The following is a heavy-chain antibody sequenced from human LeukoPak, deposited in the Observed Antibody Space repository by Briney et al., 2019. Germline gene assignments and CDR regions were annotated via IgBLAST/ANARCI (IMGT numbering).Heavy chain of an antibody. Sequence: ASVKVSCKASGYTFTSYGISWVRQAPGQGLEWMGWISAYNGNTNYAQKLQGRVTMTTDTSTSTAYMELRSLRSGDTAVYYCAREKGIPLAHNWFDPWGQGTLVTVSS. V-gene: IGHV1-18*01. CDR2: ISAYNGNT. CDR3: AREKGIPLAHNWFDP. D-gene: IGHD3-16*01. CDR1: GYTFTSYG. J-gene: IGHJ5*02.